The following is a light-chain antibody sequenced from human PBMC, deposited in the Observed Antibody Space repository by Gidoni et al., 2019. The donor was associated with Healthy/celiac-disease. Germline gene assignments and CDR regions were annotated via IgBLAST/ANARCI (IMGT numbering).Light chain of an antibody. J-gene: IGKJ4*01. CDR2: AAS. CDR3: LQDYNYPLT. CDR1: QGSRND. V-gene: IGKV1-6*01. Sequence: ATQMTQSPSSLSASVGDRVTITCRASQGSRNDLGWYQQKPGKAPKLLIYAASSLQSGVPSRFSGSGSGTDFTLTISSLQPEDFATYYCLQDYNYPLTFGGGTKVEIK.